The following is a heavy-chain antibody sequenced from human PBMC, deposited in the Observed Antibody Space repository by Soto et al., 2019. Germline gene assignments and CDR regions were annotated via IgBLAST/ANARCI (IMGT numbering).Heavy chain of an antibody. CDR3: TTEWLLEVNYSYYYGMDF. CDR1: GFTFSNAW. CDR2: INSKTDGGTP. J-gene: IGHJ6*02. V-gene: IGHV3-15*01. D-gene: IGHD1-26*01. Sequence: PAESLTLSCAASGFTFSNAWMSWVRQAPGKGLEWVGRINSKTDGGTPDYAAPVNGRFTISTEDSKNTLHLHMNSLKTEDTYVYYCTTEWLLEVNYSYYYGMDFWGQGTTVTVSS.